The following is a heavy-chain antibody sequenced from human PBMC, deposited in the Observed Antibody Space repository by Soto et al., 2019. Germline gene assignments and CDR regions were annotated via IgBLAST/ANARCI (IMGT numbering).Heavy chain of an antibody. CDR2: IYYSGST. CDR1: GGSISSYY. D-gene: IGHD3-10*01. J-gene: IGHJ6*02. V-gene: IGHV4-59*08. Sequence: SETLSLTCTVSGGSISSYYWSWIRQPPGKGLEWIGYIYYSGSTNYNPSLKSRVTISVDTSKNQFSLKLASVTAADTAVYYCLTQGFGPLHGLVDVWGQGTTVTVSS. CDR3: LTQGFGPLHGLVDV.